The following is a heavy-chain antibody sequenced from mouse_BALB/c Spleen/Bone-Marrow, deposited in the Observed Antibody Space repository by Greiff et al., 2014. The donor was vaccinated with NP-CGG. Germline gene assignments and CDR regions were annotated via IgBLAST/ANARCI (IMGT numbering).Heavy chain of an antibody. CDR3: ARHDNDGYYLAY. CDR2: IWSDGST. D-gene: IGHD2-3*01. Sequence: VKLVESGPDLVAPSQSLSITCTVSGFSLTSYGVHWVRQPPGKGLEWLVVIWSDGSTTYNSALKSGLSISKDNSKSQVFLKMNSLQTDDTAMYYCARHDNDGYYLAYWGQGTLVTVSA. V-gene: IGHV2-6-2*01. CDR1: GFSLTSYG. J-gene: IGHJ3*01.